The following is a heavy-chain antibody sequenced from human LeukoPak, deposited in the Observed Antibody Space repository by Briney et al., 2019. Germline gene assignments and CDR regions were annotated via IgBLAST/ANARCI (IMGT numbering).Heavy chain of an antibody. D-gene: IGHD3-16*01. CDR2: TYYRSKWYN. V-gene: IGHV6-1*01. Sequence: SQTLSLTCAISGDSLSSNSATWNWVRQSPSRGLEWLGRTYYRSKWYNDYAVSVKGRVTINPDASKKQFSLQLNSVTPEDTAMYYCARGNGYPFDYWGQGTLVTVSS. CDR3: ARGNGYPFDY. J-gene: IGHJ4*02. CDR1: GDSLSSNSAT.